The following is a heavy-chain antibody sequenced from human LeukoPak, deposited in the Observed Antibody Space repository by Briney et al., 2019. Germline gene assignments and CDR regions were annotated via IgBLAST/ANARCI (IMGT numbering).Heavy chain of an antibody. Sequence: SETLSLTCAVSGGSISSSNWWSWVRQPPGKGLEWIGYIYYSGSTYYNPSLKSRVTISVDTSKNQFSLKLSSVTAADTAVYYCARALGYEDAFDIWGQGTMVTVSS. D-gene: IGHD3-3*01. CDR3: ARALGYEDAFDI. V-gene: IGHV4-30-4*01. J-gene: IGHJ3*02. CDR1: GGSISSSNW. CDR2: IYYSGST.